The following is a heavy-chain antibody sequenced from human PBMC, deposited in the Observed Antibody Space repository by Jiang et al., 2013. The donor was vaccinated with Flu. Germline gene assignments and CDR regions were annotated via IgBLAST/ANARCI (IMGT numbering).Heavy chain of an antibody. J-gene: IGHJ3*02. CDR3: ARDRRGASGSYRDAFDI. CDR1: WLRSTSGGYY. V-gene: IGHV4-61*08. Sequence: GSGLVEALGDPVSHLHCLRWLRSTSGGYYWTWIRQPPGKGLEWIGYIYYSGSTNYNPSLKSRVTISVDTSKNQFSLKLSSVTAADTAVYYCARDRRGASGSYRDAFDILGPRDNGHRLF. CDR2: IYYSGST. D-gene: IGHD3-10*01.